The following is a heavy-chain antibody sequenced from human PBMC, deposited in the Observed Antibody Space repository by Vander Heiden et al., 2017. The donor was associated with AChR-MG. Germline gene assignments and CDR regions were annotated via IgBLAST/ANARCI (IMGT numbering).Heavy chain of an antibody. CDR3: ARPKSVTRKDHWYFDL. D-gene: IGHD4-17*01. CDR2: INPNSGGT. Sequence: QVQLVQSGAEVKKHGASVKVSCKASGYTFTGYYMHWVRQAPGQGLEWMGRINPNSGGTNYAQKFQGRVTMTRDTSISTVYMELSRLRSDDTAVYYCARPKSVTRKDHWYFDLWGRGTLVTVSS. V-gene: IGHV1-2*06. CDR1: GYTFTGYY. J-gene: IGHJ2*01.